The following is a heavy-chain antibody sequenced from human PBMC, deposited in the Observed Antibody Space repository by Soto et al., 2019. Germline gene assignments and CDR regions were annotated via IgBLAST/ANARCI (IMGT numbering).Heavy chain of an antibody. CDR3: ARDQTVTYYYDSSGYYSFDY. Sequence: QVQLVQSGAEVKKPGASVKVSCKASGYTFTSYGISWVRQAPGQGLEWMGWISAYNGNTNYAQKLQGRVTMTTDTSTSTAYMELRSLRSDDTAVYYCARDQTVTYYYDSSGYYSFDYWGQGTLVTVSS. D-gene: IGHD3-22*01. V-gene: IGHV1-18*04. CDR1: GYTFTSYG. CDR2: ISAYNGNT. J-gene: IGHJ4*02.